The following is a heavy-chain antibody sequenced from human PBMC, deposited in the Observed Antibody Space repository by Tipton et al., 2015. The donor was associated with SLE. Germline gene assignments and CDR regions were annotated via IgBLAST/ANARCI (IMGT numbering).Heavy chain of an antibody. J-gene: IGHJ3*01. CDR2: IKSKTDGETV. D-gene: IGHD3-10*01. V-gene: IGHV3-15*01. Sequence: AVSGFPFTNAWMSWVRQAPGKGLEWVGRIKSKTDGETVDYAAPVKGRFTISRDDSRDTLYLQMNSLKTEDTAVYYCVTEFGVVQGLTLNAFDLWGQGTLVTVSS. CDR3: VTEFGVVQGLTLNAFDL. CDR1: GFPFTNAW.